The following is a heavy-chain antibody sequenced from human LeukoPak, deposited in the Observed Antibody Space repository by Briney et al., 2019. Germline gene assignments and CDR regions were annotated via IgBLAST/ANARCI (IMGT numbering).Heavy chain of an antibody. J-gene: IGHJ4*02. CDR3: ARGRQWLEDY. V-gene: IGHV4-59*12. CDR1: GGSISSYY. Sequence: SETLSLTCTVSGGSISSYYWSWIRQPPGKGLEWIGYIYYSGSTNYNPSLKSRVTISVDTSKNQFSLKLSSVTAADTAVYYCARGRQWLEDYWGQGTLVTVSS. CDR2: IYYSGST. D-gene: IGHD6-19*01.